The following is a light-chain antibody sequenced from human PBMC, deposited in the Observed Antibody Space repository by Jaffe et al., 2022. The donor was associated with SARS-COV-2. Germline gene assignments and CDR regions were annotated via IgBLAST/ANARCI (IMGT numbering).Light chain of an antibody. V-gene: IGKV3-11*01. CDR2: DAS. CDR1: QSVSSY. J-gene: IGKJ4*01. Sequence: EIVLTQSPATLSLSPGERATLSCRASQSVSSYLAWYQQKPGQAPRLLIYDASRRATGIPARFSGSGSGTDFTLTISSLEPEDFAVYYCQQRYKWPPALTFGGGTKVEIK. CDR3: QQRYKWPPALT.